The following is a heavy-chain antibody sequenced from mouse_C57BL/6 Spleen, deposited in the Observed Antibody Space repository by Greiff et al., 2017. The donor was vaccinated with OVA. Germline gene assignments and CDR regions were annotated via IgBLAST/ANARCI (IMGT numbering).Heavy chain of an antibody. CDR2: IHPNSGST. J-gene: IGHJ2*01. CDR1: GYTFTSYW. D-gene: IGHD4-1*01. Sequence: VQLQQPGAELVKPGASVKLSCKASGYTFTSYWMHWVKQRPGQGLEWIGMIHPNSGSTNYNEKFKSKATLTVDKSSSTAYMQLSSLTSEDSAVYYCARFWDGYYFDYWGQGTTLTVSS. CDR3: ARFWDGYYFDY. V-gene: IGHV1-64*01.